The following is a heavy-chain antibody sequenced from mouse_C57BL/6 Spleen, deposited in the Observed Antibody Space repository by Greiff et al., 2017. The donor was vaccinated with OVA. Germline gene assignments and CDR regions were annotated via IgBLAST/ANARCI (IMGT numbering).Heavy chain of an antibody. CDR3: ARFITRDWYFDV. V-gene: IGHV5-17*01. D-gene: IGHD1-1*01. CDR1: GFTFSDYG. J-gene: IGHJ1*03. Sequence: VQLKESGGGLVKPGGSLKLSCAASGFTFSDYGMHWVRQAPEKGLEWVAYISSGSSTIYYADTVKGRFTISRDNAKNTLFLQMTSLRSEDTAMYYCARFITRDWYFDVWGTGTTVTVSS. CDR2: ISSGSSTI.